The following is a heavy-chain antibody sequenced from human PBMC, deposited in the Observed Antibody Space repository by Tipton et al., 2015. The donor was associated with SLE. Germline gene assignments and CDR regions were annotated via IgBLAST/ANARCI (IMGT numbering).Heavy chain of an antibody. CDR3: ASQDQGDSGWFFFDY. V-gene: IGHV4-59*08. CDR2: IYYSGST. CDR1: GGPISSYY. Sequence: TLSLTCTVSGGPISSYYWSWIRQPPGKGLEWIGYIYYSGSTNYNPSLKSRVTISVDTSKNQFSLKLSSVTAADTAVYYCASQDQGDSGWFFFDYWGQGTLVTVPS. J-gene: IGHJ4*02. D-gene: IGHD6-19*01.